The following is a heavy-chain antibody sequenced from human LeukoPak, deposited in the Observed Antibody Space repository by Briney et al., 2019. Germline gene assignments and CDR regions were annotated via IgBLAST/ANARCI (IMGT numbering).Heavy chain of an antibody. D-gene: IGHD5-12*01. CDR3: AKEMKPWMHFDY. Sequence: PGRSLRLSCAASGFTFSRSAVHWVRQAPGKGLEWVVVISHDGSNTDYTDSVKGRFTISRDNSKNTLYLQMNSLRAEDTAVYYCAKEMKPWMHFDYWGQGTLVTVSS. CDR1: GFTFSRSA. CDR2: ISHDGSNT. V-gene: IGHV3-30*18. J-gene: IGHJ4*02.